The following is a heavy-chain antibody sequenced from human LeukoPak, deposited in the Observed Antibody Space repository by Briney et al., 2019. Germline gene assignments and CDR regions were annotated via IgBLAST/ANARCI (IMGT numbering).Heavy chain of an antibody. CDR3: ARDVAGSSGWFDY. V-gene: IGHV1-8*01. D-gene: IGHD6-19*01. CDR2: MNPNSGNT. Sequence: ASVKVSCKASGYTFTSYDINWVRQATGQGLEWMGWMNPNSGNTGYAQKFQGRVTMTRNTSISTAYMELRSLRSDDTAVYYCARDVAGSSGWFDYWGQGTLVTVSS. J-gene: IGHJ4*02. CDR1: GYTFTSYD.